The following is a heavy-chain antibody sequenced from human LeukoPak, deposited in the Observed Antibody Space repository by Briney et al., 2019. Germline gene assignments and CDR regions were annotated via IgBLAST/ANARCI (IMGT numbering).Heavy chain of an antibody. Sequence: GASLRLSCAASGFIFRNYAMSWVRQAPGKGLEWVSAITGSGDTTYYADSVKGRFTISRDDSKNTLYVEMNTLRAEDTAVYYCAKWGDYDILTGYYVSDFWGQGTLVTVSS. CDR1: GFIFRNYA. J-gene: IGHJ4*02. V-gene: IGHV3-23*01. CDR2: ITGSGDTT. CDR3: AKWGDYDILTGYYVSDF. D-gene: IGHD3-9*01.